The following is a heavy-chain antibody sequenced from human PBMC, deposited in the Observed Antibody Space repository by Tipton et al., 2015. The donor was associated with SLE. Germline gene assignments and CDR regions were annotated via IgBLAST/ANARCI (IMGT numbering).Heavy chain of an antibody. CDR1: GFTFSSYA. Sequence: LRLSCAASGFTFSSYATSWVRQAPGKGLEWIGYIYYSGSTYYNPSLKSRVTISVDTSKNQFSLKLSSVTAADTAVYYCASGEVDTAMDDAFDIWGQGTMVTVSS. J-gene: IGHJ3*02. D-gene: IGHD5-18*01. V-gene: IGHV4-30-4*08. CDR2: IYYSGST. CDR3: ASGEVDTAMDDAFDI.